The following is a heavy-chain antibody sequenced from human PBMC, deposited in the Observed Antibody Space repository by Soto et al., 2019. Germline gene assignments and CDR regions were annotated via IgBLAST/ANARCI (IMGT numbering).Heavy chain of an antibody. CDR2: IYYSGST. CDR3: ARGYYDYVSGGFDP. V-gene: IGHV4-59*01. D-gene: IGHD3-16*01. Sequence: QVQLQESGPGLVKPSETLSLTCTVSGGSISSYYWSWIRQPPGKGLEWIGYIYYSGSTNYNPSLIRRVTISVDTSNTQCSLKLTSVTAGDTAAYYWARGYYDYVSGGFDPWGQGTLVTVSS. J-gene: IGHJ5*02. CDR1: GGSISSYY.